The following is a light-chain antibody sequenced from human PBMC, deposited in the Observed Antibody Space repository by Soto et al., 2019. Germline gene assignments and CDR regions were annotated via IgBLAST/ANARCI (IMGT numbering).Light chain of an antibody. V-gene: IGKV1-5*01. Sequence: DIQMTQSPSNLSASVGDRVTITCRASQSISTWLAWYQQKPGKAPKLLIYDAYSLENGVTSRFSGSGSGTEFTVTISSLQPDDFATYYCQHYDTYPITFGQGTRLDIK. CDR1: QSISTW. J-gene: IGKJ5*01. CDR2: DAY. CDR3: QHYDTYPIT.